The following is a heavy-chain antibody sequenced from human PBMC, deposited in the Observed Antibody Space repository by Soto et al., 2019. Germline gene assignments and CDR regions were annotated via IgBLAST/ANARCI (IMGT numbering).Heavy chain of an antibody. V-gene: IGHV5-51*01. CDR1: GYSFTTYW. CDR2: IYPGDSDT. D-gene: IGHD1-7*01. Sequence: GESLKISCQGSGYSFTTYWIAWVRQMPGKGLEWMGIIYPGDSDTRYSPSFQGQVTMSADKSISTAYLQWSSLKASDTAIYYGAIHNGTTTGMDVWGQGTTVTVSS. CDR3: AIHNGTTTGMDV. J-gene: IGHJ6*02.